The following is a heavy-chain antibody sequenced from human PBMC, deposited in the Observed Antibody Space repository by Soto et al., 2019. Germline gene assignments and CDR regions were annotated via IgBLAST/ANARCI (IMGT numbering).Heavy chain of an antibody. CDR1: TFQVNRSA. Sequence: GGPLRISCAACTFQVNRSAFTWARPAPFTSLDWVSVISGGGSNTFYADSVEGRFTISRDNSKNTLLLQMNSLGAEDTAVYYCAKDSNKYSSWLRRRYLEYWRQG. V-gene: IGHV3-23*01. D-gene: IGHD6-13*01. CDR2: ISGGGSNT. J-gene: IGHJ4*02. CDR3: AKDSNKYSSWLRRRYLEY.